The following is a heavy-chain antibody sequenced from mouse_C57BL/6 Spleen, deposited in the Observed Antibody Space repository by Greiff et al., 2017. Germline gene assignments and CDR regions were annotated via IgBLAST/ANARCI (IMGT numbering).Heavy chain of an antibody. CDR2: ISDGGSYT. J-gene: IGHJ1*03. V-gene: IGHV5-4*03. Sequence: EVMLVESGGGLVKPGGSLKLSCAASGFTFSSYAMSWVRQTPEKRLEWVATISDGGSYTYYPDNVKGRFTISRDNAKKNLYLQMSHLKSGDTAMYYCARGGYYCSSYGYFDVWGTGTTVTVSS. D-gene: IGHD1-1*01. CDR1: GFTFSSYA. CDR3: ARGGYYCSSYGYFDV.